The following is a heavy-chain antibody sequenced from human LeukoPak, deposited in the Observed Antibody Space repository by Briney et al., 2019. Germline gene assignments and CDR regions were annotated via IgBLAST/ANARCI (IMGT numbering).Heavy chain of an antibody. V-gene: IGHV1-2*02. D-gene: IGHD1/OR15-1a*01. CDR1: GYTFTGYY. CDR2: INPNSGST. Sequence: ASVKVSCKASGYTFTGYYMHWVRQAPGQGLEWMGWINPNSGSTNYAQKFQGRVTMTRDTSISTAYMELSRLRSDDTAVYYCARGVRVNNNPRHNWFDPWGQGTLVTVSS. CDR3: ARGVRVNNNPRHNWFDP. J-gene: IGHJ5*02.